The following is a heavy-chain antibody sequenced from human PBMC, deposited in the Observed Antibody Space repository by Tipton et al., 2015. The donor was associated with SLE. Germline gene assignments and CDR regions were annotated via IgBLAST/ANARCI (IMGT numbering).Heavy chain of an antibody. D-gene: IGHD3-3*01. CDR3: ARRASGYSYYYYGMDV. V-gene: IGHV4-39*01. CDR1: GGSISSSSYY. CDR2: IYYSGST. Sequence: TLSLTCTVSGGSISSSSYYWGWIRQPPGKGLEWIGSIYYSGSTYYNPSLKSRVTISVDTPKNQFSLKLSSVTAADTAVYYCARRASGYSYYYYGMDVWGQGTTVTVSS. J-gene: IGHJ6*02.